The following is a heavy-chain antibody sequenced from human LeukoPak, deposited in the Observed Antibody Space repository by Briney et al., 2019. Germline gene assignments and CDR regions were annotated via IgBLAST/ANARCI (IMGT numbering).Heavy chain of an antibody. V-gene: IGHV4-31*03. J-gene: IGHJ4*02. Sequence: PSETLSLTCTVSGGSISSGGYYWSWIRQHPGKGLEWIGYIYYSGSTYYNPSLKSRVTISVDRSKNQFSLKLSSVTAADTAVYYCERATDFGMVTMVRGALSNWGQGTLVTVSS. CDR2: IYYSGST. CDR3: ERATDFGMVTMVRGALSN. CDR1: GGSISSGGYY. D-gene: IGHD3-10*01.